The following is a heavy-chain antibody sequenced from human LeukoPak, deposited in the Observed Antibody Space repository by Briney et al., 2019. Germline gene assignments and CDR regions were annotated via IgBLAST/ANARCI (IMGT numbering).Heavy chain of an antibody. CDR1: EFTFSSYG. CDR3: ARARNNYDSSGYSALDY. J-gene: IGHJ4*02. Sequence: PGGSLRLSCAASEFTFSSYGMHWVRQAPGKGLQWVASLWYDGTNKKHADSVKGRFTISRDNSKSTLYLQMNTLRAEDTAVYYCARARNNYDSSGYSALDYWGQGTLVTVSS. D-gene: IGHD3-22*01. CDR2: LWYDGTNK. V-gene: IGHV3-33*01.